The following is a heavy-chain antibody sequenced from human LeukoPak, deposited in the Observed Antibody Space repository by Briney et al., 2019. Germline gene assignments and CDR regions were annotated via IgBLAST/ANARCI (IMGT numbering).Heavy chain of an antibody. V-gene: IGHV1-8*01. CDR2: TNPNSGNT. Sequence: WMGWTNPNSGNTGYAQKFQGRVTMTRNTSISTAYMELSSLRSEDTAVYYCANELGVYGMDVWGQGTTVTVSS. J-gene: IGHJ6*02. D-gene: IGHD7-27*01. CDR3: ANELGVYGMDV.